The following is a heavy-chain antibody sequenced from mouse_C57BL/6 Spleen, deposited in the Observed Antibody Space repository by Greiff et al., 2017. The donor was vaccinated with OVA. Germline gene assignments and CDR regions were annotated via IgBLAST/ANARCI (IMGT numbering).Heavy chain of an antibody. CDR1: GYTFTDYE. V-gene: IGHV1-15*01. J-gene: IGHJ4*01. D-gene: IGHD2-5*01. Sequence: VKVVESGAELVRPGASVTLSCKASGYTFTDYEMHWVKQTPVHGLEWIGAIDPETGGTAYNQKFKGKAILTADKSSSTAYMELRSLTSEDSAVYYCTRWGDYSNYGAMDYWGQGTSVTVSS. CDR2: IDPETGGT. CDR3: TRWGDYSNYGAMDY.